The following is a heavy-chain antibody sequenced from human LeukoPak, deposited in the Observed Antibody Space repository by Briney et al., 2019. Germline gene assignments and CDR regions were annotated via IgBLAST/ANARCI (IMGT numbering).Heavy chain of an antibody. CDR2: IWYDGSNK. J-gene: IGHJ6*03. D-gene: IGHD2-2*02. CDR1: GFTFSSYG. CDR3: ARDRLYCSSTSCYTDYYYYYMDV. V-gene: IGHV3-33*01. Sequence: PGGSLRLSCAASGFTFSSYGMHWVRQAPGKGLEWVAVIWYDGSNKYYADSVKGRFTISRDNSKNSLYLQMNSLRAEDTALYHCARDRLYCSSTSCYTDYYYYYMDVWGKGTTITVSS.